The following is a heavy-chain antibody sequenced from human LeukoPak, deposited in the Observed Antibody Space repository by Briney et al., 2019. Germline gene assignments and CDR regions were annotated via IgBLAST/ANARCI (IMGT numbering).Heavy chain of an antibody. V-gene: IGHV5-51*01. J-gene: IGHJ5*02. CDR1: GYNFTNYW. Sequence: GESLKISCKGSGYNFTNYWIGWVRQMPGKGLEWMGIIYPGDSDTRYSPSFQGQVTISADKSISTAYLQWSSLKASDTAMYYCARGRDIAARAVGFDPWGQGTLVTVSS. CDR3: ARGRDIAARAVGFDP. D-gene: IGHD6-25*01. CDR2: IYPGDSDT.